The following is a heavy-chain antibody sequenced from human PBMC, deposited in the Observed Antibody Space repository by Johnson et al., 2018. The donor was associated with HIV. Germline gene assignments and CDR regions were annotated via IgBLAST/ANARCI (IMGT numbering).Heavy chain of an antibody. CDR3: ASPDYERYYGAFDI. Sequence: VQLVESGGGVVRPGGSLRLSCGASGFTVSSNYISWVRQAPGKGLEWVSVIYSGGRTYYADSVKGRFTISRDNSKNTLYLQMNSLRAEDTAVYYCASPDYERYYGAFDIWGQGTMVTVSS. V-gene: IGHV3-66*01. J-gene: IGHJ3*02. CDR2: IYSGGRT. D-gene: IGHD3-10*01. CDR1: GFTVSSNY.